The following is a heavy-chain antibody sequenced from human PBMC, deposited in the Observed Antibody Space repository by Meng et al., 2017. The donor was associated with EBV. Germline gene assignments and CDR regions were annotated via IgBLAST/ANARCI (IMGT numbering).Heavy chain of an antibody. Sequence: QVQLVQSGAEVKKPGSSVKVACKASGATFSSYAFSWVRQDPGQGLEWMGGIIPIFGTANYAQKFQGRVTITADKSTSTAYMELSSLRSEDTAVYYCARAEIAAAGRLDYWGQGTLVTVSS. CDR2: IIPIFGTA. V-gene: IGHV1-69*06. J-gene: IGHJ4*02. CDR3: ARAEIAAAGRLDY. D-gene: IGHD6-13*01. CDR1: GATFSSYA.